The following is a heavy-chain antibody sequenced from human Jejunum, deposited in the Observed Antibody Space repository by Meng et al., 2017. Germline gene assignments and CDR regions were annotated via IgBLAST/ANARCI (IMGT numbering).Heavy chain of an antibody. CDR1: GGSFSSYY. J-gene: IGHJ5*02. CDR2: ISHSGDT. CDR3: AKNNWFDP. Sequence: HVQLQQGGAVRWTPSETLSRTCVVPGGSFSSYYWSWIRQPPGKGLEWIGEISHSGDTKYNPSLMSRVTISADTSKNQFSLKLTSVTAADTAVYYCAKNNWFDPWGQGTLVTVSS. V-gene: IGHV4-34*01.